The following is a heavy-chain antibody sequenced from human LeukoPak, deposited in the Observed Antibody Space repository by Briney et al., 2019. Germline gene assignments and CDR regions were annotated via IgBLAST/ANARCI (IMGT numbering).Heavy chain of an antibody. D-gene: IGHD1-14*01. Sequence: GGSLRLSCAASGFTFASYAMTWVRQAPGKGLEWVSTIGTSADTYYADSVKGRFTISRDNPKNTLYVQMNSLRVDDTAIYYCATNLPGNYFDLSGRGTLVTVSS. CDR2: IGTSADT. J-gene: IGHJ2*01. V-gene: IGHV3-23*01. CDR3: ATNLPGNYFDL. CDR1: GFTFASYA.